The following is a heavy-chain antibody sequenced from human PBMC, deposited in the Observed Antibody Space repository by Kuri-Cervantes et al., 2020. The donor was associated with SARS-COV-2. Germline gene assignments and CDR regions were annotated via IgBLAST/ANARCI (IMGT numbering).Heavy chain of an antibody. J-gene: IGHJ4*02. Sequence: SETLSLTGTVSGGSISSGSFYWGWIRQPPGKGLEWIGNVYYNGITYYNPSLESRVSVSVDTSKNQFSLKLSSVTAADTAVYYCARGSSVFLEWIYIRASYFDYWGQGTLVTVSS. CDR3: ARGSSVFLEWIYIRASYFDY. CDR1: GGSISSGSFY. CDR2: VYYNGIT. D-gene: IGHD3-3*01. V-gene: IGHV4-39*07.